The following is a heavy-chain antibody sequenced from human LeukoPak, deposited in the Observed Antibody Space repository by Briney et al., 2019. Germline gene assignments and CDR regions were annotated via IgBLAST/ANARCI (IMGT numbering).Heavy chain of an antibody. D-gene: IGHD2-2*02. CDR3: ASYCSSTSCYRGLEYFQH. V-gene: IGHV4-39*01. Sequence: SETLSLTCTGGSFSGYYWSWIRQPPGKGLEWIGSIYYSGSTYYNPSLKSRVTISVDTSKNQFSLKLSSVTAADTAVYYCASYCSSTSCYRGLEYFQHWGQGTLVTVSS. J-gene: IGHJ1*01. CDR1: GSFSGYY. CDR2: IYYSGST.